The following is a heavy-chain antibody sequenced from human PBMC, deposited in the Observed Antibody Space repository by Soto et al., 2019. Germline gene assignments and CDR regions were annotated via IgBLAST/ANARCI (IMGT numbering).Heavy chain of an antibody. V-gene: IGHV5-51*01. CDR1: GYNFNRYW. CDR3: ERADCSGGSCYWFDP. J-gene: IGHJ5*02. D-gene: IGHD2-15*01. Sequence: GESLKISCKGAGYNFNRYWVGWVRQMPGKGLQWMGIISPGDSDTRYSPSFQGQVTISADKSISTAYLQWSSLKASDTAMYYCERADCSGGSCYWFDPWGQGTLVTVSS. CDR2: ISPGDSDT.